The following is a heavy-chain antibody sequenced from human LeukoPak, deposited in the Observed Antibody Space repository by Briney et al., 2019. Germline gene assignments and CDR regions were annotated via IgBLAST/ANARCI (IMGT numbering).Heavy chain of an antibody. J-gene: IGHJ4*02. CDR2: ISSSSSTI. CDR1: GSTFSSYS. CDR3: ARAPPTCGGDCYSAFDY. D-gene: IGHD2-21*01. V-gene: IGHV3-48*02. Sequence: GGSLRLSCAASGSTFSSYSMNWARQAPGKGLEWVSYISSSSSTIYYADSVKGRFTISRDNAKNSLYLQMNSLRDEDTAVYYCARAPPTCGGDCYSAFDYWGQGTLVTVSS.